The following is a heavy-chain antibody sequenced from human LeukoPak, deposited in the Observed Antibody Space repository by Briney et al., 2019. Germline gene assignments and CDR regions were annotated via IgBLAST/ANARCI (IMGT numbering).Heavy chain of an antibody. J-gene: IGHJ3*02. Sequence: SETLSPTCTVSGGSISSTTFYWGWIRQPPGKGLEWIGSIYYSGNTYYNPSLKSRVTISVDTSKNQFSLKLSSVTAADTAVYYCARSLPPYGGDDAFDIWGQGTMVTVSS. CDR2: IYYSGNT. CDR3: ARSLPPYGGDDAFDI. V-gene: IGHV4-39*07. D-gene: IGHD4-17*01. CDR1: GGSISSTTFY.